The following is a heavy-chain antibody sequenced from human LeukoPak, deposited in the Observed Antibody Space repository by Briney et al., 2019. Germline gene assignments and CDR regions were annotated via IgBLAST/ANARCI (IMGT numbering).Heavy chain of an antibody. V-gene: IGHV3-48*02. J-gene: IGHJ4*02. CDR2: ISTSSTTI. CDR3: ARDYYSGTHSTGY. Sequence: GGSLRLSCAASGFTFSDYAMNWVRQAPGKGLEWLSYISTSSTTIYYADSVKGRFTISRDNAKNSLYLQMNSLRDEDTAVYYCARDYYSGTHSTGYWGQGTLVTVSS. D-gene: IGHD1-26*01. CDR1: GFTFSDYA.